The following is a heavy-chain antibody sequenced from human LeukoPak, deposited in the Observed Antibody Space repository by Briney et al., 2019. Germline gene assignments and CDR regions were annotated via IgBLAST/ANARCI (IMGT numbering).Heavy chain of an antibody. J-gene: IGHJ4*02. D-gene: IGHD3-3*01. Sequence: ASVKVSCKVSGYTLTELSMHWGRQAPGKGLEWMGGFDPEDGETIYAQKFQCRVTMTEDTSTDTAYMELSSLRSEDTAVYYCATVGSGGAASGFDSWGQGKLVTVSS. V-gene: IGHV1-24*01. CDR1: GYTLTELS. CDR2: FDPEDGET. CDR3: ATVGSGGAASGFDS.